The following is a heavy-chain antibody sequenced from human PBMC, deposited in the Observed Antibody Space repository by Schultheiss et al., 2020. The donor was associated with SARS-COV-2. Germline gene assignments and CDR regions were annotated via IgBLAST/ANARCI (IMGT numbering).Heavy chain of an antibody. CDR2: ISSNGGST. V-gene: IGHV3-64D*06. CDR3: VKGSGIAAAGTEFDY. D-gene: IGHD6-13*01. J-gene: IGHJ4*02. CDR1: GFTFSSYA. Sequence: GGSLRLSCSASGFTFSSYAMHWVRQAPGKGLEYVSAISSNGGSTYYADSVKGRFTISRDNSKNTLYLQMSSLRAEDTAVYYCVKGSGIAAAGTEFDYWGQGTLVTVSS.